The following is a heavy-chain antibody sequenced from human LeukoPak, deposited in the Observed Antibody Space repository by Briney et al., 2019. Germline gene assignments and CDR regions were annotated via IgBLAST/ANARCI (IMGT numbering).Heavy chain of an antibody. Sequence: GGSLILSCAASGFAFSSCWMHWVRQAPGKGLLWVARINRDGSDSSYADSVKGRFTISRDNAKNTLYLQMNSLRAEDTAVYYCTTVVGGYYPPVDGLDIWGQGTMVTVSS. CDR1: GFAFSSCW. CDR3: TTVVGGYYPPVDGLDI. CDR2: INRDGSDS. V-gene: IGHV3-74*01. J-gene: IGHJ3*02. D-gene: IGHD6-25*01.